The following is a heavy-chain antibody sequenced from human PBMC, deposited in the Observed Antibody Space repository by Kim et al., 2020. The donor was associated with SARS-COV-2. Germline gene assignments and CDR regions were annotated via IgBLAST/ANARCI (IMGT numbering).Heavy chain of an antibody. D-gene: IGHD3-22*01. CDR2: INPSGSPI. CDR3: ATDRAHYDSSGSSP. J-gene: IGHJ4*02. CDR1: GFIFSTYR. Sequence: GGSLRLSCAASGFIFSTYRMNWVRQAPGKGLEWISYINPSGSPIYYADSVKGRFTVSRDNAKNSLYLQMNSLRGEDTALYYCATDRAHYDSSGSSPWGQGTLVTVSS. V-gene: IGHV3-48*01.